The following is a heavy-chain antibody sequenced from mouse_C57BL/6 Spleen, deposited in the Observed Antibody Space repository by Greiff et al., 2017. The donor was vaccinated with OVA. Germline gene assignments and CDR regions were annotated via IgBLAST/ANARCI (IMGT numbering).Heavy chain of an antibody. J-gene: IGHJ2*01. CDR1: GYTFTSYW. Sequence: QVQLQQSGAELMKPGASVKMSCKASGYTFTSYWITWVKQRPGQGLEWIGDIYPGSGSTNYNEKFKSKATLTVDTSSSTAYMQLSSLTSEDSAVYYCARLTILRDYFDYWGQGTTLTVSS. V-gene: IGHV1-55*01. CDR2: IYPGSGST. CDR3: ARLTILRDYFDY. D-gene: IGHD1-1*01.